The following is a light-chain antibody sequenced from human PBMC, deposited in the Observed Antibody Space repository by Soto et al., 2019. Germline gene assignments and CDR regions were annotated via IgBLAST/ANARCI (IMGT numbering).Light chain of an antibody. V-gene: IGLV2-14*01. CDR2: EVT. CDR1: SSDIGVYNY. Sequence: QSVLTQPASVSGSPGQSITISCTGTSSDIGVYNYVSWYQQLPDKAPKLMVYEVTHRPSGVSDRFSGSKSGNTASLTISGLQAEDEADYYCSSYTSTNTLVFGGGTQLTVL. CDR3: SSYTSTNTLV. J-gene: IGLJ2*01.